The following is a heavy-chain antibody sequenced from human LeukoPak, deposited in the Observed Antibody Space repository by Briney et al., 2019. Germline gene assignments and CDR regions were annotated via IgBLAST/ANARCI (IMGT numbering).Heavy chain of an antibody. CDR3: ARRGYCSSTSCYVFDY. Sequence: SETLSLTCTVSGGSISSYYWSWIRQPPGKGLEWIGYVYYSGSTNYDPSLKSRVTISVDTSKNQFSLKLSSVTAADTAVYYCARRGYCSSTSCYVFDYWGQGTLVTVSS. CDR2: VYYSGST. D-gene: IGHD2-2*01. CDR1: GGSISSYY. V-gene: IGHV4-59*08. J-gene: IGHJ4*02.